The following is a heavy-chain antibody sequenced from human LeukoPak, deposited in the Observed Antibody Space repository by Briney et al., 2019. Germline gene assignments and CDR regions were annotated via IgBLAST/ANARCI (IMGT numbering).Heavy chain of an antibody. CDR1: GFTFSSYG. V-gene: IGHV3-30*18. J-gene: IGHJ4*02. CDR2: ISYDGSNK. Sequence: GGSLRLSCAASGFTFSSYGMHWVRQAPGKGLEWVAVISYDGSNKYYADSVKGRFTISRDNSKNTLYLQMNSLRAEDTAVYYCAKGDRTYYYDSSGYDYWGQGTLVTVSS. CDR3: AKGDRTYYYDSSGYDY. D-gene: IGHD3-22*01.